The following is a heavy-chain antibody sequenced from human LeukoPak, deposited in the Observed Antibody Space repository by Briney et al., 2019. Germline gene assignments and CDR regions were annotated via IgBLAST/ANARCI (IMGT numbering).Heavy chain of an antibody. Sequence: PRASVKVSCKASGGTFSNDAISWVRQAPGQGLEWMGRIIPNLGMALYAQMFKGRVTITADKSPSTAYMELSSLTSEDTAVYFCARDLVCTMNCKDSWGQGTLVTVS. D-gene: IGHD2-2*01. CDR3: ARDLVCTMNCKDS. J-gene: IGHJ4*02. CDR2: IIPNLGMA. V-gene: IGHV1-69*04. CDR1: GGTFSNDA.